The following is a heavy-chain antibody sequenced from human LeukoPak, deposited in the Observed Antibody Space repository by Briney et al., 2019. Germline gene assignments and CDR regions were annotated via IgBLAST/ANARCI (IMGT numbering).Heavy chain of an antibody. CDR2: ISYDGSNK. D-gene: IGHD3-10*01. CDR3: AKDREWFGDLPPFYFDY. CDR1: GFTFSSYG. J-gene: IGHJ4*02. Sequence: GGSLRLSCAASGFTFSSYGMHWVRQAPGKGLEWVAVISYDGSNKYYADSVKGRFTISRDNSKNTLYLQMNSLRAEDTAVYYCAKDREWFGDLPPFYFDYWGQGPLVTVSS. V-gene: IGHV3-30*18.